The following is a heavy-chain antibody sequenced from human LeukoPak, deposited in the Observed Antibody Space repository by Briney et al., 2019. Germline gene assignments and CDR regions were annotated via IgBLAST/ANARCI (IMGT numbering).Heavy chain of an antibody. D-gene: IGHD1-1*01. CDR2: ISTNSGSM. Sequence: GGSLRLSRAASGFTFDDYAMHWVRQAPGKGLEWVSSISTNSGSMDYADSMKGRFVISRDNAKNSLYLQMNSLRPEDTALYYCAKTTGTNDAFDIWGQGTMVTVSS. CDR3: AKTTGTNDAFDI. J-gene: IGHJ3*02. V-gene: IGHV3-9*01. CDR1: GFTFDDYA.